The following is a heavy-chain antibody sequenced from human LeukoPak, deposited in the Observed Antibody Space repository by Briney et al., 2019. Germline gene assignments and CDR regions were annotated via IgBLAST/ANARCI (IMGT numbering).Heavy chain of an antibody. Sequence: SGGSLRLSCAASGFTFSSYSMNWVRQAPGKGLEWVSSISSSSSYIYYADSVKGRLTISRDNAKNSLYLQMNSLRAEDTAVYYCARVVGARTAGYYFDYWGQGTLVTVSS. CDR2: ISSSSSYI. J-gene: IGHJ4*02. CDR1: GFTFSSYS. V-gene: IGHV3-21*01. D-gene: IGHD1-26*01. CDR3: ARVVGARTAGYYFDY.